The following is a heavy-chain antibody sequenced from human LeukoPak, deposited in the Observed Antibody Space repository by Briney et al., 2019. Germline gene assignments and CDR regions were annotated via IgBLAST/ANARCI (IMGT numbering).Heavy chain of an antibody. CDR3: ARAPPYYYDSSGYLQH. D-gene: IGHD3-22*01. J-gene: IGHJ1*01. CDR1: GYTFTSSY. CDR2: INPSGGST. Sequence: ASVKVSCKASGYTFTSSYMHWVRQAPGQGLEWMGIINPSGGSTSYAQKFQGRVTMTRDMSTSTVYMELSSLRSEDTAVYYCARAPPYYYDSSGYLQHWGQGTLVTVSS. V-gene: IGHV1-46*01.